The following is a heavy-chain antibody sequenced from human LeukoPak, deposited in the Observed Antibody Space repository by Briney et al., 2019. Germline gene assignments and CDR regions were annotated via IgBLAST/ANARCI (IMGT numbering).Heavy chain of an antibody. V-gene: IGHV3-23*01. J-gene: IGHJ4*02. CDR1: GFTFSSYA. CDR2: ISGSGGTT. D-gene: IGHD3-22*01. Sequence: GGSLRLSCAASGFTFSSYAMSWVRQAPGKGLEWVSAISGSGGTTYYADSVKGRFTISRDNSKNTLYLQMNSLRAEDTAVYYCAKALGVVGKFDYWGQGTLVTVSS. CDR3: AKALGVVGKFDY.